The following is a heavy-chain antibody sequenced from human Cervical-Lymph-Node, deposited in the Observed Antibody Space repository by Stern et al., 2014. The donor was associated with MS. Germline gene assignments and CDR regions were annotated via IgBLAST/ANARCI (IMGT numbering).Heavy chain of an antibody. CDR3: ALMTTVTRGFDY. V-gene: IGHV1-46*01. J-gene: IGHJ4*02. CDR2: INPSGGST. CDR1: GYTFTDYY. Sequence: QVQLMQSGAEVKKPGASVKVSCQTSGYTFTDYYLHWVRQAPGQGLEWMGIINPSGGSTSYAQKFQGRVTLTRDTSTGTVYMELSSLRSEDTAVYYCALMTTVTRGFDYWGQGTLVTVSS. D-gene: IGHD4-17*01.